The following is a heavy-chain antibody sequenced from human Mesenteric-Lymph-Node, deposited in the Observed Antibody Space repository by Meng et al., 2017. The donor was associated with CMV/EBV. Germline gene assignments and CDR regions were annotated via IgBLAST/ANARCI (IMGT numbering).Heavy chain of an antibody. D-gene: IGHD3-9*01. CDR1: GGSFSGYY. J-gene: IGHJ4*02. V-gene: IGHV4-34*01. CDR2: INHSGST. CDR3: ARGSSYDILTGYFDY. Sequence: QVQLHQWGVGLLKPSETLSVTLAVYGGSFSGYYWNWIRQSSEKGLEWIGEINHSGSTTYNPSFTSRIIISVDTSTNQISLNMSSVTAADTAVYYCARGSSYDILTGYFDYWGQGALVTVSS.